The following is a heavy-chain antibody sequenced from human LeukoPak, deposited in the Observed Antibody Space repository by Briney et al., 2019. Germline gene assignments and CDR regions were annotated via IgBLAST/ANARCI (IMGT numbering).Heavy chain of an antibody. CDR3: ARDRFVSNWFYYYGMDV. J-gene: IGHJ6*02. V-gene: IGHV4-59*01. CDR2: IYYSGST. CDR1: GGSISSYY. Sequence: SETLSLTCTVSGGSISSYYWSWIRQPPGKGLEWIGYIYYSGSTNYNPSLKSRVTISVDTSKNQFSLKLSPATAADTAVYYCARDRFVSNWFYYYGMDVWGQGTTVTVSS. D-gene: IGHD6-13*01.